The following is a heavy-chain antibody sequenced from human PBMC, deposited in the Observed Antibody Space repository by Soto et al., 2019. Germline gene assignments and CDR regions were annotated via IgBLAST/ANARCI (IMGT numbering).Heavy chain of an antibody. Sequence: QLQLQESGPGLVKPSETLSLTCTVSGGSISSSTYYWGWIRQPPGKGLEWIGSIYYSGSTYNNPSLKSRVTISVDTSKNQFSLRLSSVTAADTAVYYCARRRNDDFWSGYINLFDPWGQGTLVTVSS. J-gene: IGHJ5*02. D-gene: IGHD3-3*01. CDR1: GGSISSSTYY. CDR3: ARRRNDDFWSGYINLFDP. V-gene: IGHV4-39*01. CDR2: IYYSGST.